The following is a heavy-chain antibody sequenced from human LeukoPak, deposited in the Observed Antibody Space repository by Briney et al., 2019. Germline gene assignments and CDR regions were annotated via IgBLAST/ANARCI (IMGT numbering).Heavy chain of an antibody. D-gene: IGHD6-13*01. CDR3: ARDGDSSSWYTTNWFDP. CDR2: IWYDGSNK. V-gene: IGHV3-33*01. J-gene: IGHJ5*02. CDR1: GFTFSSYG. Sequence: GGSPRLSCAASGFTFSSYGMHWVRQAPGKGLEWVAVIWYDGSNKYYADSVKGRFTISRDNSKNTLYLQMNSLRAEDTAVYYCARDGDSSSWYTTNWFDPWGQGTLVTVSS.